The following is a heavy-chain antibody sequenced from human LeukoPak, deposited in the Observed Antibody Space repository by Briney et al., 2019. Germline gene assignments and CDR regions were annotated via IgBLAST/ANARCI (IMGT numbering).Heavy chain of an antibody. D-gene: IGHD2-15*01. CDR1: GFTFSNAL. V-gene: IGHV3-15*01. CDR2: IKSKTDGGTT. Sequence: PGGSLRLSGAASGFTFSNALMNWVRQAPGKGLEWVGRIKSKTDGGTTDYAAPVKGRFTISRDDSKTTLYLQMNSLKTEDTAVYYCTTRYCSGGRCDYWGQGTLVTVSS. CDR3: TTRYCSGGRCDY. J-gene: IGHJ4*02.